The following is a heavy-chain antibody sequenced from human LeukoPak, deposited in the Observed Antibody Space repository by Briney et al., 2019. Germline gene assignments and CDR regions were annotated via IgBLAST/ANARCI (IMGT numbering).Heavy chain of an antibody. V-gene: IGHV3-33*06. CDR2: IWYAGSNK. CDR1: GFTFSSYG. J-gene: IGHJ4*02. CDR3: AKDGGFYGENFDY. Sequence: GRSLRLSCAASGFTFSSYGMHWVRQAPGKGLEWVAVIWYAGSNKYYADSVKGRFTISRDNSKHTLFLQMNSLRAYDTAVFYCAKDGGFYGENFDYWGQGTLVTVSS. D-gene: IGHD4-17*01.